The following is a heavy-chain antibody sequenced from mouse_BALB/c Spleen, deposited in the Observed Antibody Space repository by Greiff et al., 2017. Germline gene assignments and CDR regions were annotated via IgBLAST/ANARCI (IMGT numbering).Heavy chain of an antibody. CDR3: ARQLPYWYFDV. V-gene: IGHV2-2*02. CDR2: IWSGGST. D-gene: IGHD4-1*02. Sequence: VHLVESGPGLVQPSQSLSITCTVSGFSLTSYGVHWVRQSPGKGLEWLGVIWSGGSTDYNAAFISRLSISKDNSKSQVFFKMNSLQANDTAIYYCARQLPYWYFDVWGAGTTVTVSS. J-gene: IGHJ1*01. CDR1: GFSLTSYG.